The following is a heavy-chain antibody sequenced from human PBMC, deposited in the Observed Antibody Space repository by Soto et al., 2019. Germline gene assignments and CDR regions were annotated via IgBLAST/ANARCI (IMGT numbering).Heavy chain of an antibody. Sequence: EASVKVSCKASGYTFTSYGISWVRQAPGQGLEWMGWISAYNGKTNYAQKLQGRVTMTTDTSTSTAYVELRSLRSDDTAVYYCARLTMAQDAFDIWGQGTMVTVSS. CDR1: GYTFTSYG. CDR3: ARLTMAQDAFDI. CDR2: ISAYNGKT. J-gene: IGHJ3*02. D-gene: IGHD3-10*01. V-gene: IGHV1-18*01.